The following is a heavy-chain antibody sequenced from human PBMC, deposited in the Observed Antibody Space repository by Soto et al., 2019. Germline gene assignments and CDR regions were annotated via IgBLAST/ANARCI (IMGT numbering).Heavy chain of an antibody. Sequence: QVQLQQSGPGLVKPSETLSLTCSVSGGSIRSYYWSWIRQSPEKGLEWIGYFYHSGNSNYNPSLKSRFTLSADTSKTRLALSLRMGTAADTAVYSFTRISSVDPYGYVNGGLYVWAQGTTATVAS. J-gene: IGHJ6*02. D-gene: IGHD3-16*01. CDR3: TRISSVDPYGYVNGGLYV. V-gene: IGHV4-59*01. CDR1: GGSIRSYY. CDR2: FYHSGNS.